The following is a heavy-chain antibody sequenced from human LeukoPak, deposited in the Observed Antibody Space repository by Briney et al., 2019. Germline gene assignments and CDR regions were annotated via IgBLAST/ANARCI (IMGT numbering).Heavy chain of an antibody. CDR1: GGSISSYY. J-gene: IGHJ3*02. CDR3: ARGGQKRAAAGNRAFDI. CDR2: IYYSGST. D-gene: IGHD6-13*01. Sequence: SETLSLTCTVSGGSISSYYWSWIRQPPGKGLEWVGDIYYSGSTNYNPSLKSRVTISVDTSKNQFSLKLSSVTAADTAVYYCARGGQKRAAAGNRAFDIWGQGTMVTVSS. V-gene: IGHV4-59*08.